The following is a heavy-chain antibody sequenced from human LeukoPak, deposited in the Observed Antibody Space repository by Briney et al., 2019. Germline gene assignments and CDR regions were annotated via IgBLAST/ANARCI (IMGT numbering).Heavy chain of an antibody. J-gene: IGHJ4*02. CDR3: ARDSNSYGYDY. Sequence: ASVKVSCKASGYTFTSYGISWVRQAPGQGLEWMGWISAYNSNTNYAQKLQGRVTITTDTSTSTAYMELRSLRSDDTAVYYCARDSNSYGYDYWGQGTLVTVSS. V-gene: IGHV1-18*01. D-gene: IGHD5-18*01. CDR1: GYTFTSYG. CDR2: ISAYNSNT.